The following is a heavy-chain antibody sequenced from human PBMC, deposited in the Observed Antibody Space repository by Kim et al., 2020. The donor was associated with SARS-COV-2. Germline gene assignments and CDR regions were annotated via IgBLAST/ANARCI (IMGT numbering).Heavy chain of an antibody. Sequence: GGSLRLSCSASGFTFSSYAMSWVRQAPGKGLEWVSFIYSGGSSTYYADSVKGRFTISRDNSKNTLYLQMNSLRAEDTAVYYCAKGSWGIAVAGTFDYWGQGTLVAVSS. CDR2: IYSGGSST. V-gene: IGHV3-23*03. D-gene: IGHD6-19*01. CDR1: GFTFSSYA. J-gene: IGHJ4*02. CDR3: AKGSWGIAVAGTFDY.